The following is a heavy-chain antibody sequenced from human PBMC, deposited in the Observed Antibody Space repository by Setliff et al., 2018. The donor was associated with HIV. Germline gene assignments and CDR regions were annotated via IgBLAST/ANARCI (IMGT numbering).Heavy chain of an antibody. CDR2: IRYDGRNK. V-gene: IGHV3-30*02. CDR1: GFTFSTYG. Sequence: GGSLRLSCAASGFTFSTYGMHWVRQAPGKGLEWVAFIRYDGRNKYFTDSVKGRFTISRDNSKNTLYLQMNSLRPEDTAVYYCARGEPTILIEPAAFFDHWGQGTLVTVSS. CDR3: ARGEPTILIEPAAFFDH. J-gene: IGHJ4*02. D-gene: IGHD2-2*01.